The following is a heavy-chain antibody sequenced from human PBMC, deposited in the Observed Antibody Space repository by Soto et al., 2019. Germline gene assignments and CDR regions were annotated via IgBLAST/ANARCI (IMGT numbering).Heavy chain of an antibody. D-gene: IGHD6-13*01. Sequence: QAQLVQSGAEVKTPGASVKVSCKTSAYAFNTYAINWVRQAPGQGLEWLGSIFPYTGDTHYSQKLQARVTMTADTSTSTAYMEMTTLTSDDTAVYYCARGGFSSSWRLDFWGRGTLVTVSS. CDR3: ARGGFSSSWRLDF. CDR1: AYAFNTYA. CDR2: IFPYTGDT. J-gene: IGHJ4*02. V-gene: IGHV1-18*04.